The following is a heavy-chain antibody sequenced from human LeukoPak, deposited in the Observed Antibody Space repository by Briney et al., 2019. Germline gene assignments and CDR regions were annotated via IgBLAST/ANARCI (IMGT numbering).Heavy chain of an antibody. CDR1: GFTFISDS. CDR2: ISNSSSYI. D-gene: IGHD2-2*01. J-gene: IGHJ5*02. Sequence: GALILSRSASGFTFISDSMNWVRQAPGKGLEGGSSISNSSSYIYYADSVKSRFTISIDKAKNQLYLQMNSLRAEDTAVYYCASAHAWWFDPWGQGTLVTVSS. CDR3: ASAHAWWFDP. V-gene: IGHV3-21*01.